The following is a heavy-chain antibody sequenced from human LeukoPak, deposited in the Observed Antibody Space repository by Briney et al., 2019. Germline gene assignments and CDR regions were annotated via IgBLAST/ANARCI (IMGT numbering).Heavy chain of an antibody. Sequence: GGSLRLSCAASGFTFSSYSLNWVRQAPGRGLGWVSSITSSSSYIYYADSVKGRFTISRDNARNSLYLQMDSLRAEDTAVYYCARVKWLSAAGTEGNFDYWGQGTLVTVSS. D-gene: IGHD6-13*01. CDR1: GFTFSSYS. J-gene: IGHJ4*02. V-gene: IGHV3-21*01. CDR3: ARVKWLSAAGTEGNFDY. CDR2: ITSSSSYI.